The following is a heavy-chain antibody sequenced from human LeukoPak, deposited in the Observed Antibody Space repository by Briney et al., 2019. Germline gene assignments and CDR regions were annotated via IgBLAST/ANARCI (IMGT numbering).Heavy chain of an antibody. D-gene: IGHD2-2*02. J-gene: IGHJ5*02. V-gene: IGHV4-34*01. Sequence: PSETLSLTCAVYGGSFSGYYWSWIRQPPGKGLEWIGEINRSGGTDYNPSLKSRVAISVDTSKSQFSLRLSSVTAADTAVYYCARECSSTSCYTGRGAGNWFDPWGQGTLVTVSS. CDR1: GGSFSGYY. CDR3: ARECSSTSCYTGRGAGNWFDP. CDR2: INRSGGT.